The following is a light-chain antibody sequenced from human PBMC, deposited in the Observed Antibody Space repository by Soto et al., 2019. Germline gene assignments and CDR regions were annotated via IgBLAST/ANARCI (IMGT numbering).Light chain of an antibody. J-gene: IGKJ1*01. CDR2: AAS. V-gene: IGKV1-17*03. CDR1: QGLWIW. Sequence: GRRVTSICRASQGLWIWWAWSRPKPGKVPKRLSYAASSLQSGVPSRLSGSGSGTEFTLTIRSLQPEDFAPVYYLQHSSYRTFGPGTKVDNK. CDR3: LQHSSYRT.